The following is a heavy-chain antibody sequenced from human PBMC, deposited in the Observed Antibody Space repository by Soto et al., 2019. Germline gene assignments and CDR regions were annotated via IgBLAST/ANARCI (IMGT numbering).Heavy chain of an antibody. CDR2: ISYDGSNK. V-gene: IGHV3-30-3*01. D-gene: IGHD6-19*01. CDR1: GFTFSSYA. CDR3: ARERHSSDKRNYYYYGMDV. Sequence: GGSLRLSCAASGFTFSSYAMHWVRQAPGKGLEWVAVISYDGSNKYYADSVKGRFTISRDNSKNTLYLQMNSLRAEDTAVYYCARERHSSDKRNYYYYGMDVWGQGTTVTVSS. J-gene: IGHJ6*02.